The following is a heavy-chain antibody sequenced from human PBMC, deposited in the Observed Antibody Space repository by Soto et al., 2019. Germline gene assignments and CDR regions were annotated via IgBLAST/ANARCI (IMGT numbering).Heavy chain of an antibody. Sequence: QVQLVESGGGVVQPGRSLRLSCAASGFMFPNFGMHWVRQAPGKGLEWLALITYEGSNTHYADAVKGRFTISRDNGKNTVSLQMDNLRTEDAARYYCAKARGANNWANSYGLDVWGQGTTVTVS. CDR2: ITYEGSNT. D-gene: IGHD1-1*01. J-gene: IGHJ6*02. CDR3: AKARGANNWANSYGLDV. V-gene: IGHV3-30*18. CDR1: GFMFPNFG.